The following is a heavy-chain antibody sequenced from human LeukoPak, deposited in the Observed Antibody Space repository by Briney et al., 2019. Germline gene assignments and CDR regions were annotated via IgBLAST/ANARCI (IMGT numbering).Heavy chain of an antibody. J-gene: IGHJ4*02. V-gene: IGHV4-59*01. Sequence: KPSETLSLTCTVSGGSISSYYWNWIRQPPGKGLEWIGYIYYSGSNNYNPSLKSRVTISVDTSKNQFSLKLSAVTAADTAVYYCARLRYDSSGYRSSSYYFEYWGQGTLVTVSS. CDR1: GGSISSYY. CDR2: IYYSGSN. CDR3: ARLRYDSSGYRSSSYYFEY. D-gene: IGHD3-22*01.